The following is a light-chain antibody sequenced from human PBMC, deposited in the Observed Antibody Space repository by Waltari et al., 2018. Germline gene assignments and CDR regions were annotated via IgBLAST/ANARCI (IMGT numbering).Light chain of an antibody. CDR2: QVS. J-gene: IGKJ1*01. V-gene: IGKV2-30*02. CDR3: MQGTHWPRT. CDR1: RSLVHSDGNTY. Sequence: DVVMTQSPLSLPVTLGQPASISCWSSRSLVHSDGNTYLNWFHQRPGQSPRHLIYQVSNRDSGVPDRFSGSGSGTDFTLKISRVEAEDVGVYYCMQGTHWPRTFGQGTKVEIK.